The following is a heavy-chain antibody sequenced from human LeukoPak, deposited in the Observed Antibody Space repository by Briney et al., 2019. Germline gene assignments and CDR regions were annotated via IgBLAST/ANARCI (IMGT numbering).Heavy chain of an antibody. J-gene: IGHJ4*02. CDR3: AKDLGYCSGGSCYRDYFDY. D-gene: IGHD2-15*01. CDR1: GNYW. CDR2: ISGSGGST. V-gene: IGHV3-23*01. Sequence: GGSLRLSCAASGNYWMHWVRQAPGKGLEWVSAISGSGGSTYYADSVKGRFTISRDNSKNTLYLQMNSLRAEDTAVYYCAKDLGYCSGGSCYRDYFDYWGQGTLVTVSS.